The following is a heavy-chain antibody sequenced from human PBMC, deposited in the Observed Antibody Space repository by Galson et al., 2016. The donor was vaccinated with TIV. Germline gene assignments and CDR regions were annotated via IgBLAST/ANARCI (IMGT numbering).Heavy chain of an antibody. CDR2: IKEDGSEK. J-gene: IGHJ4*02. CDR3: ATNWAPDY. D-gene: IGHD1-1*01. CDR1: GFSFSDYA. V-gene: IGHV3-7*01. Sequence: SLRLSCAASGFSFSDYAMTWVRQAPGKGLEWVANIKEDGSEKDYVGSVEGRFAVSRDNGKNSLYLQMNSLRVEDTAVYYCATNWAPDYWGQGTLVTVSS.